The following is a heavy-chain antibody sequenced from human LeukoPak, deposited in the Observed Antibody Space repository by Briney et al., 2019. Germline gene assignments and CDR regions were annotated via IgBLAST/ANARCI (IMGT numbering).Heavy chain of an antibody. J-gene: IGHJ6*02. D-gene: IGHD3-16*01. CDR3: ARGGGLDV. V-gene: IGHV3-7*03. CDR2: INHSGNVN. Sequence: GGSLRLSCAASGFTFSSYWMNWARQAPGKGLEWVASINHSGNVNYYVDSVKGRFTISRDNAKNSLYLQMSNLRAEDTVVYFCARGGGLDVWGQGATVTVSS. CDR1: GFTFSSYW.